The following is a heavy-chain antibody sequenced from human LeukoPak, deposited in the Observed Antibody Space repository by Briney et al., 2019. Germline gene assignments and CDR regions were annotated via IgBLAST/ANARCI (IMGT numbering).Heavy chain of an antibody. Sequence: GGSLRLSCAASGFTFSSYAMHWVRQAPGKGLEWVAVISYDGSNKYYADSVKGRFTISRDNSKNTLYLQMNSLRAEDTAVYYCAREDSGYPHWGQGTLVTVSS. D-gene: IGHD5-12*01. J-gene: IGHJ4*02. CDR3: AREDSGYPH. CDR1: GFTFSSYA. CDR2: ISYDGSNK. V-gene: IGHV3-30-3*01.